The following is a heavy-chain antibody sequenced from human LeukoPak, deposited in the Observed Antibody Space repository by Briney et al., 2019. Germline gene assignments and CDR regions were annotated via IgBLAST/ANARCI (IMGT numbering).Heavy chain of an antibody. CDR2: IRSMAHGGTT. CDR1: GFAFGDYG. Sequence: GGSLRLSRTASGFAFGDYGMTWVRQAPGKGLEWVSFIRSMAHGGTTEYAASVKGRFTISRDDSKGIAYLQMSSLKPGDTAVYYCARGAMVRGANYYFDYWGQGALVTVSS. V-gene: IGHV3-49*04. CDR3: ARGAMVRGANYYFDY. D-gene: IGHD3-10*01. J-gene: IGHJ4*02.